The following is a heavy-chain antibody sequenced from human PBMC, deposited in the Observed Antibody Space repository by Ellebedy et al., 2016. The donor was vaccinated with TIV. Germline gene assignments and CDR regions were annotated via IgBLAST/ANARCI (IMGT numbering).Heavy chain of an antibody. J-gene: IGHJ3*02. V-gene: IGHV3-30*18. Sequence: GGSLRLXCAASGFTFSSYGMHWVRQAPGKGLEWVAVISYDGSNKYYADSVKGRFTISRDNSKNTLYLQMNSLRAEDTAVYYCAKDVQWEPYDAFDIWGQGTMVTVSS. D-gene: IGHD1-26*01. CDR3: AKDVQWEPYDAFDI. CDR2: ISYDGSNK. CDR1: GFTFSSYG.